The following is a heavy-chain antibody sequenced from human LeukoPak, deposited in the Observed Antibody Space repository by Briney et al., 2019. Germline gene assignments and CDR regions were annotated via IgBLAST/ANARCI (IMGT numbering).Heavy chain of an antibody. CDR3: ASKHLRGYSYDPAEVYFDY. CDR1: GGTFSSYS. J-gene: IGHJ4*02. Sequence: SVTVSCKASGGTFSSYSVSWVRQAPGQGREWMGRIIPIFGTANYAQKFQGRVTITTDESTSTAYMELSSLRSEDTAVYYCASKHLRGYSYDPAEVYFDYWGQGTLVTVSS. D-gene: IGHD5-18*01. V-gene: IGHV1-69*05. CDR2: IIPIFGTA.